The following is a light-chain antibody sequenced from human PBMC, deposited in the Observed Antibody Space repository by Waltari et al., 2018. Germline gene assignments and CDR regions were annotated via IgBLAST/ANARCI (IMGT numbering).Light chain of an antibody. V-gene: IGKV3-20*01. CDR1: QSVSRA. CDR3: QHYVSLPVT. J-gene: IGKJ1*01. Sequence: EIVLTQSPGTLSLSPGERATLSCRASQSVSRALAWYQQNPGQAPRLLIYGASNRATCIPDRFSGSGSGTDFSLIISRLEPEDFAVYYCQHYVSLPVTFGQGTKVEIK. CDR2: GAS.